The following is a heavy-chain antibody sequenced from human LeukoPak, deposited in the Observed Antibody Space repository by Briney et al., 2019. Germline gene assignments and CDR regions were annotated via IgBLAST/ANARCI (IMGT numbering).Heavy chain of an antibody. V-gene: IGHV3-30*02. D-gene: IGHD6-19*01. Sequence: GGSLRLSCAASGFVFSNYGMHWVRQAPGKGLEWVAFIRYDESNKFYADSVKGRFTISRDNSKNTLFLQMNSLRAEDTAVYYCATMQWLEGVDWFDPWGQGTLVTVSS. CDR3: ATMQWLEGVDWFDP. J-gene: IGHJ5*02. CDR2: IRYDESNK. CDR1: GFVFSNYG.